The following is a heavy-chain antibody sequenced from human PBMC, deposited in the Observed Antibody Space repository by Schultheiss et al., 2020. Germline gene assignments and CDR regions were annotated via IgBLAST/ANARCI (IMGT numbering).Heavy chain of an antibody. Sequence: SETLSLTCTVSGGSISSSNWWSWVRQPPGKGLEWIGSIYYSGSTYYNPSLKSRVTISVDTSKNQFSLKLSSVTAADTAVYYCAKDRGGRITIFGVVTLAYYFDYWGQGTLVTVSS. D-gene: IGHD3-3*01. CDR2: IYYSGST. CDR1: GGSISSSNW. CDR3: AKDRGGRITIFGVVTLAYYFDY. J-gene: IGHJ4*02. V-gene: IGHV4-4*02.